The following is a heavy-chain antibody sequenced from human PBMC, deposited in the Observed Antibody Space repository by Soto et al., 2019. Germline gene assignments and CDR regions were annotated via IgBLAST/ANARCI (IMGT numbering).Heavy chain of an antibody. CDR2: ISAYNGNT. J-gene: IGHJ5*02. V-gene: IGHV1-18*01. D-gene: IGHD3-10*01. CDR1: GYTFTSYG. Sequence: GASVKVSCKASGYTFTSYGISWVRQAPGQGLEWMGWISAYNGNTNYAQKLQGRVTMTTDTSTSTAYMELRSLRSDDTAVYYCARDLTMVRGVTSWFDPWGQGTLVTSPQ. CDR3: ARDLTMVRGVTSWFDP.